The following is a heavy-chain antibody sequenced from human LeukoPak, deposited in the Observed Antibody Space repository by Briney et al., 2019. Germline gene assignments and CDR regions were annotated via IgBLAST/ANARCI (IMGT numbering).Heavy chain of an antibody. CDR3: ARDTAVAGQIIDY. V-gene: IGHV3-7*01. CDR1: GFTFSSYR. Sequence: GGSLRLSCAASGFTFSSYRMSWVRQAPGKGLEWVANIKQDGSEKYYVDSVKGRFTISRDNAKNSLYLQMNSLRAEDTAVYYCARDTAVAGQIIDYWGQGTLVTVSS. CDR2: IKQDGSEK. J-gene: IGHJ4*02. D-gene: IGHD6-19*01.